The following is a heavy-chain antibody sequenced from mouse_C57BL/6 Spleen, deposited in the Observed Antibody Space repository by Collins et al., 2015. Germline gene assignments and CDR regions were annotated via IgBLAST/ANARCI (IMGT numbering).Heavy chain of an antibody. CDR1: GYTFTDYN. CDR2: INPDSGGP. CDR3: ARYFYGTGYFDV. D-gene: IGHD1-1*01. J-gene: IGHJ1*03. V-gene: IGHV1-22*01. Sequence: EVQLQQSGPDLVKPGASVRMSCKASGYTFTDYNIHWVKQSHGKSLEWIGYINPDSGGPNYNQKFKDKATLTVNKSSSTAYMELRSLTSEDSAVYYCARYFYGTGYFDVWGTGTTVTVSS.